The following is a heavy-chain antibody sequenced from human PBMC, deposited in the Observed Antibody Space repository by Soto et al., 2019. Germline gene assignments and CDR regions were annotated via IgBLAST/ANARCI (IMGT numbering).Heavy chain of an antibody. CDR3: TREGSAPYYYYGMDV. D-gene: IGHD3-10*01. V-gene: IGHV1-18*01. Sequence: ASVKVSCKAPGYTFSTYGISWVRQAPGQGLEWMGWINTHNGNTNYAQNLQGRVTMTADTSTSTAYMELRSLRSDDTAVYYCTREGSAPYYYYGMDVWGQGTTVTVSS. J-gene: IGHJ6*02. CDR2: INTHNGNT. CDR1: GYTFSTYG.